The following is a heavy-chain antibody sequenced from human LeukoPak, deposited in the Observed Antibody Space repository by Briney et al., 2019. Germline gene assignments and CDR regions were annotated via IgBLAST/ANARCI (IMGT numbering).Heavy chain of an antibody. CDR1: GFSFGDYG. Sequence: GGSLRLSCTASGFSFGDYGINWVRQAPGKGLEWVGYIRSNSYGGTEYAASVKGRFSISRDDSKSIAYLQVNSLKTEDTAVYYCSRGEQLGNWGQGTLVTVSS. V-gene: IGHV3-49*04. D-gene: IGHD1-1*01. CDR2: IRSNSYGGT. CDR3: SRGEQLGN. J-gene: IGHJ4*02.